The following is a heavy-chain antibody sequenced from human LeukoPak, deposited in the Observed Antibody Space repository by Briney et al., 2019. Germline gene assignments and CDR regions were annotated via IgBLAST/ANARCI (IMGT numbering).Heavy chain of an antibody. CDR3: ARYYTMTENHGMDV. CDR1: GFTFSSYW. J-gene: IGHJ6*02. CDR2: INSDGSST. D-gene: IGHD3-22*01. V-gene: IGHV3-74*01. Sequence: GGSLRLSCAASGFTFSSYWMHWVRQAPGKGLVWVSRINSDGSSTSYADPVKDRFTISRDNAKNTLYLQMNSLTAEDSAVYYCARYYTMTENHGMDVWGQGTTVTVSS.